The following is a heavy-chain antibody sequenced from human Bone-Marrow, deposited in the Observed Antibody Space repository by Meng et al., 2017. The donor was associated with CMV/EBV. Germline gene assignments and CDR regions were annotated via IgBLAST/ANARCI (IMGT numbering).Heavy chain of an antibody. Sequence: GESLKISCAASGFTFSDHYMDWVRQAPGNGLEWVGRTRNKANSYTTEYAASVKGRFTISRDDSKNSLYLQMNSLKTEDTAVYYCARGGVGCTYGYFHWGQGTLVTVSS. CDR3: ARGGVGCTYGYFH. CDR2: TRNKANSYTT. CDR1: GFTFSDHY. D-gene: IGHD5-18*01. J-gene: IGHJ4*02. V-gene: IGHV3-72*01.